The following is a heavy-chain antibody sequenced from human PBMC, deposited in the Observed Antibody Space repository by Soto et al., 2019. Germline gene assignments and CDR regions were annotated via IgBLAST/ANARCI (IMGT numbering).Heavy chain of an antibody. CDR3: ARDTGGATRGLDY. Sequence: ASVAVSCTASVYTFTIRYMHWVRQAPGQGLEWMGIINPSGGSTSYAQKFQGRVTMTRDTSTNTVSMELSSLRSEDTAVYYGARDTGGATRGLDYWGQGTRVTVSS. J-gene: IGHJ4*02. CDR1: VYTFTIRY. V-gene: IGHV1-46*01. D-gene: IGHD1-26*01. CDR2: INPSGGST.